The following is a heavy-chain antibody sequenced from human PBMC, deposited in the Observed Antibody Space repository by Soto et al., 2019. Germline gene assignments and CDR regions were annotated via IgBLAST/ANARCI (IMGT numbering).Heavy chain of an antibody. CDR3: ASEGIAAAGTSWFDP. V-gene: IGHV1-3*05. CDR2: INAGNGNT. J-gene: IGHJ5*02. CDR1: GYTFTSHA. Sequence: QVQLVQSGAEEKKPGASVKVSCKASGYTFTSHAMHWVRQAPGQRLEWMGWINAGNGNTKYSQKFQGRVTITPDTSSXTAYMELSSLRSEDTAVYYCASEGIAAAGTSWFDPWGQGTLVTVSS. D-gene: IGHD6-13*01.